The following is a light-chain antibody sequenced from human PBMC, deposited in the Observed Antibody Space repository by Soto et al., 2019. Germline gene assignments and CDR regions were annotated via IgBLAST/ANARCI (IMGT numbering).Light chain of an antibody. Sequence: EIVLTQSPGTLSLSPGERATLSCRASQSVSSSYLAWYQQKPGQAPRLLIYGASSRATGIQDRFSGSGSGTDFTLTISRLEPEDFAVYYCKQYGSPSWTFGQGTKVDI. CDR3: KQYGSPSWT. CDR1: QSVSSSY. CDR2: GAS. V-gene: IGKV3-20*01. J-gene: IGKJ1*01.